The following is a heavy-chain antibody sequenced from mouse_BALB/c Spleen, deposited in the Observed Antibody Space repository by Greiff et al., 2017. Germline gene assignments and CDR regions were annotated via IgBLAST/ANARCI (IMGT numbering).Heavy chain of an antibody. Sequence: VQLKESGPGLVAPSQSLSITCTVSGFSLTSYGVHWVRQPPGKGLEWLGVIWAGGSTNYNSALMSRLSISKDNSKSQVFLKMNSLQTDDTAMYYCARTSGDYYAMDYWGQGTSVTVSS. V-gene: IGHV2-9*02. D-gene: IGHD3-3*01. J-gene: IGHJ4*01. CDR1: GFSLTSYG. CDR3: ARTSGDYYAMDY. CDR2: IWAGGST.